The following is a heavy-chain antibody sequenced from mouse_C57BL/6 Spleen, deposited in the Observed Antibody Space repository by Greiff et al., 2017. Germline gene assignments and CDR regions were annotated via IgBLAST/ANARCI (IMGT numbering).Heavy chain of an antibody. J-gene: IGHJ3*01. Sequence: QVQLQQPGAELVRPGSSVKLSCKASGYTFTSYWMDWVKQRPGQGLEWIGNIYPSDSETHYNQKFKDKATLTVDKSSSTAYMQLSSLTSEDSAVYYCARTGYGSGGFAYWGQGTLVTVSA. V-gene: IGHV1-61*01. CDR2: IYPSDSET. D-gene: IGHD1-1*01. CDR3: ARTGYGSGGFAY. CDR1: GYTFTSYW.